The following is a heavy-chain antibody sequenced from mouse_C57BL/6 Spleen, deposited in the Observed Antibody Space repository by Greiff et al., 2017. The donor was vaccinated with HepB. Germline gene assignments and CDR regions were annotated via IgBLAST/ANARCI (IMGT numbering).Heavy chain of an antibody. CDR3: VRQGTYPYYFDY. J-gene: IGHJ2*01. V-gene: IGHV10-1*01. Sequence: EVQLVESGGGLVQPKGSLKLSCAASGFSFNTYAMNWVRQAPGKGLEWVARIRSKSNNYATYYADSVKDRFTISRDDSESMLYLQMNNLKTEDTAMYYCVRQGTYPYYFDYWGQGTTLTVSS. D-gene: IGHD5-1*01. CDR2: IRSKSNNYAT. CDR1: GFSFNTYA.